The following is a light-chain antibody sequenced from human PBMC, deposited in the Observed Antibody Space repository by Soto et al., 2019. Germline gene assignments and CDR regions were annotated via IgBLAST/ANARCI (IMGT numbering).Light chain of an antibody. V-gene: IGKV3-15*01. CDR3: QQYNNWTRT. CDR1: QSVSSN. CDR2: GAS. Sequence: EIVMTQSPATLSVSPGERATLSCRASQSVSSNLAWYQQKPGQAPRLLIYGASTRATSIPARFSGSGSGTEFTLTISSLQSEDFAVYYGQQYNNWTRTFGQGTKLEIK. J-gene: IGKJ2*01.